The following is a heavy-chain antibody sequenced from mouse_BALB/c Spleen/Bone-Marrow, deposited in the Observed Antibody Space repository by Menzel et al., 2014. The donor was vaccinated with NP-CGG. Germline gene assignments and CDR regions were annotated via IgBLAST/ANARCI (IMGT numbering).Heavy chain of an antibody. CDR3: AYGSSYDYFDY. CDR1: GFNIKDTY. D-gene: IGHD1-1*01. Sequence: VQLQQSGAELVKPGASVKLSCTASGFNIKDTYMHWVKQRPEQGLEWIGRIDPANGNTKYDPKFQGKATITADTSSNTAYLQLSSLTSEDTAVYYCAYGSSYDYFDYWGQGTTLTLSS. V-gene: IGHV14-3*02. CDR2: IDPANGNT. J-gene: IGHJ2*01.